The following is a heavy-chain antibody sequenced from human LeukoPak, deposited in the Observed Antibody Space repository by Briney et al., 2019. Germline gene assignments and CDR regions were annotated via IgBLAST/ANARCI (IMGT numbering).Heavy chain of an antibody. V-gene: IGHV1-69*06. D-gene: IGHD1-26*01. CDR3: ARDRKLGSSPPAFDI. J-gene: IGHJ3*02. Sequence: SVKVSCKASGGTFSSYAISWVRQAPGQGFEWMGGIIPIFGTANYAQKFQGRVTITADKSTSTAYMELSSLRSEDTAVYYCARDRKLGSSPPAFDIWGQGTMVTVSS. CDR1: GGTFSSYA. CDR2: IIPIFGTA.